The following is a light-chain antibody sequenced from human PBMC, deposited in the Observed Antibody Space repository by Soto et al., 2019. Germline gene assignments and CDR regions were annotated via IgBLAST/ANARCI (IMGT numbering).Light chain of an antibody. Sequence: VVTQPPPTLSLSPGERATLSCRTSLSVSSYLAWYQQKPGRAPRLLIYDASNRATGIPARFTGSGSGTDFNLTISTLEPEDFAVYYCQQRQYWPPITFGQGTRLEIK. CDR2: DAS. J-gene: IGKJ5*01. V-gene: IGKV3-11*01. CDR3: QQRQYWPPIT. CDR1: LSVSSY.